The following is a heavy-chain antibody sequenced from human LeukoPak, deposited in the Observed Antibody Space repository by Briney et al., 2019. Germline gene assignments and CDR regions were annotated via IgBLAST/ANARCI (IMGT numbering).Heavy chain of an antibody. CDR3: ARSCSPPGFDY. J-gene: IGHJ4*02. CDR2: INSDGSST. D-gene: IGHD1-14*01. V-gene: IGHV3-74*01. Sequence: GGSLRLSSAASGFTFSSSWMHWVPQAPGKGLMWLSRINSDGSSTSYADSVKGRFTTSRNNAKNTLFLQMNNLRAEDTAVYYCARSCSPPGFDYWGQGTLVTVSS. CDR1: GFTFSSSW.